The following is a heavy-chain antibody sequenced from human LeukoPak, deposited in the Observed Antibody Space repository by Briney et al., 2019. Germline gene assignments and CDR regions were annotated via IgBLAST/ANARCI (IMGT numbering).Heavy chain of an antibody. J-gene: IGHJ4*02. Sequence: ASVKVSCKASGYIFTSYYMHWVRQAPGQGLEWMGIINPSGGSTRHAQKFQGRVTMTSDTSTSTVYMELSSLRSEDTAVYYCTRETSSRYFDYWGQGTLVTVSS. CDR2: INPSGGST. CDR1: GYIFTSYY. V-gene: IGHV1-46*01. CDR3: TRETSSRYFDY.